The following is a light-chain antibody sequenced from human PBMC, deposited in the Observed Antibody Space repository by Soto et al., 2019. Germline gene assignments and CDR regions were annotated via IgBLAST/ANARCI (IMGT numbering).Light chain of an antibody. CDR2: DGS. J-gene: IGKJ2*01. CDR1: QTISDL. V-gene: IGKV1-5*01. Sequence: DIQMTQSPSTLSASVGDSVTIPCRASQTISDLVAWYQQHPGRAPKLLIYDGSTLQNGVPSRFSGRRSGTGFTLTITCLQPDDFDTYYCQQYGDYSTFGQGTKL. CDR3: QQYGDYST.